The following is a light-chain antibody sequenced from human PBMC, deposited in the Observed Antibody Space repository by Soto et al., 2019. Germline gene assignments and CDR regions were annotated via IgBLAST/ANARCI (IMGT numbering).Light chain of an antibody. CDR2: GAS. CDR1: QSVSSSY. CDR3: QQYGSSPGYMYT. Sequence: EIVLTQSPGTLSLSPGERATLSCRASQSVSSSYLAWYQQKPGQAPRLLIYGASSRATGIPDRFSGSGSGTDFTLTISRLEPEDFAVYYSQQYGSSPGYMYTFGQGTKLEIK. V-gene: IGKV3-20*01. J-gene: IGKJ2*01.